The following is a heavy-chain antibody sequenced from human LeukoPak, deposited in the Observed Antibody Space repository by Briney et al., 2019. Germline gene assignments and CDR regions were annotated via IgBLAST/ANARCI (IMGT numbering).Heavy chain of an antibody. CDR1: GFAFNMFA. D-gene: IGHD2-15*01. J-gene: IGHJ4*02. Sequence: PGGSLRLSCAGTGFAFNMFAIDWVRQAPGKGLEWVSGLSRGWSSTNYADSVKGRFTISRDKSQNSVFLQMNSLRPEDTAVYYCAREQRIRHCSEGVCTEGYYFDYWGQGTLVTVSS. CDR2: LSRGWSST. V-gene: IGHV3-23*01. CDR3: AREQRIRHCSEGVCTEGYYFDY.